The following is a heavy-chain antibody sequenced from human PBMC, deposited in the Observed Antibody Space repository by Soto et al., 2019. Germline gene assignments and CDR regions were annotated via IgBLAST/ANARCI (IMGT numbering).Heavy chain of an antibody. J-gene: IGHJ4*02. CDR1: GGTFSSYT. V-gene: IGHV1-18*01. CDR2: ISAYNGNT. CDR3: ARDQPLDGGYAY. D-gene: IGHD5-12*01. Sequence: ASVKVSCKASGGTFSSYTISWVRQAPGQGLEWMGWISAYNGNTNYAQKLQGRVTMTTDTSTSTAYMELRSLRSDDTAVYYCARDQPLDGGYAYWGQGTLVTVSS.